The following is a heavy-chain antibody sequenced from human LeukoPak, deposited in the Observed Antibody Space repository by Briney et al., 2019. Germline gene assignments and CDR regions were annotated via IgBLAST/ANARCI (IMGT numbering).Heavy chain of an antibody. V-gene: IGHV3-9*01. J-gene: IGHJ4*02. CDR1: GFTFGDYA. D-gene: IGHD5-18*01. Sequence: GRSLRLSCAASGFTFGDYAMHWVRQAPGQGLEWVSGISWNSGSIGYADSVKGRFTISRDNAKNSLYLQMNSLRADDTALYYCAKDRGGYSYGYLIDYWGQGTLVTVSS. CDR2: ISWNSGSI. CDR3: AKDRGGYSYGYLIDY.